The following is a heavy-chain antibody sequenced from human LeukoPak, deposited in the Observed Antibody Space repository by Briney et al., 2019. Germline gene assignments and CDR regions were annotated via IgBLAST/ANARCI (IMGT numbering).Heavy chain of an antibody. CDR2: INPNSGGT. V-gene: IGHV1-2*02. CDR3: AREGVIAAAGNPHQIFDY. D-gene: IGHD6-13*01. Sequence: GASVKVSCKASGGTFSSYAISWVRQAPGQGLEWMGWINPNSGGTNYAQKFQGRVTMTRDTSISTAYMELSRLRSDGTAVYYCAREGVIAAAGNPHQIFDYWGQGTLVTVSS. J-gene: IGHJ4*02. CDR1: GGTFSSYA.